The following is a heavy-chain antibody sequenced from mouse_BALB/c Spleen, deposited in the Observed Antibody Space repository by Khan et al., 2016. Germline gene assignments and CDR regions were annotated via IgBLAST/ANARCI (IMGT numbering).Heavy chain of an antibody. Sequence: EVQLVESGGGLVQPKGSLKLSCAASGFTFNTYAMNWVRQAPGKGLAWVARIRSKSNNYATYYADSVKDRFTISRDDSQSMLYLQLNNLKTEDTAMYYCVRHAYYRYGDYAMDYWGQGTTVTVSS. CDR2: IRSKSNNYAT. D-gene: IGHD2-14*01. J-gene: IGHJ4*01. CDR1: GFTFNTYA. V-gene: IGHV10-1*02. CDR3: VRHAYYRYGDYAMDY.